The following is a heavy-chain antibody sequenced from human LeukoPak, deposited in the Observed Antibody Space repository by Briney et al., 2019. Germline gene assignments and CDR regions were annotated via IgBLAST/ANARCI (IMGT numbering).Heavy chain of an antibody. Sequence: EASVKVSCKTSGFTSISSAVEWVRQARGQRLEWIGWIVVGSGNTNYAQKFQERVTITRDMSTSTAYMELSSLRSEDTAVYYCAADPAYSSGYRYYFDYWGQGTLVTVSS. CDR1: GFTSISSA. CDR2: IVVGSGNT. CDR3: AADPAYSSGYRYYFDY. D-gene: IGHD3-22*01. V-gene: IGHV1-58*01. J-gene: IGHJ4*02.